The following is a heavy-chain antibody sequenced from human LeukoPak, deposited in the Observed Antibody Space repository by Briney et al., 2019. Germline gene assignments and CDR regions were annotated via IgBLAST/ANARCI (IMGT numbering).Heavy chain of an antibody. D-gene: IGHD6-19*01. J-gene: IGHJ6*02. CDR3: AREMVAGIDYYGMDV. V-gene: IGHV1-18*01. Sequence: ASVTVSFKASGYTFTIYGISWVRQAPGQGLEWMGWTSAYNGNTNYAQKLQGRVTMTTDTSTSTAYMELRSLRSDDTAVYYCAREMVAGIDYYGMDVWGQGTTVTVSS. CDR1: GYTFTIYG. CDR2: TSAYNGNT.